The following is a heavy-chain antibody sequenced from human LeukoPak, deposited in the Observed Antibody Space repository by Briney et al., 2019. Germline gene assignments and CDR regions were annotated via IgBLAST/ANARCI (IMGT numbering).Heavy chain of an antibody. V-gene: IGHV1-2*02. Sequence: EASVKVSFKASGYTFTGYYMHWVRQAPGQGLEWMGWINPNSGGTNYAQKFQGRVTMTRDTSITTAYMELSRLSSDDTAVYYCARHPGKVTNDWYFDLWGRGTLVTASS. CDR3: ARHPGKVTNDWYFDL. J-gene: IGHJ2*01. CDR2: INPNSGGT. CDR1: GYTFTGYY. D-gene: IGHD4-23*01.